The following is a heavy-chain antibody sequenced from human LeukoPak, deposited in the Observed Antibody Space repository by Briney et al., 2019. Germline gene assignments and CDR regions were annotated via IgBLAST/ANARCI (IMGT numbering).Heavy chain of an antibody. CDR1: GGSFSGYY. D-gene: IGHD2-2*01. J-gene: IGHJ6*02. V-gene: IGHV4-34*01. Sequence: SETLSLTCAVYGGSFSGYYWSWIRQPPGKGLEWIGEINHSGSTNYNPSLKSRVTISVDTSKNQFSLKLSSVTAADTAVYYCARGPYYCSSTSCKQKRYYYYGMDVWAQGTTVTVS. CDR2: INHSGST. CDR3: ARGPYYCSSTSCKQKRYYYYGMDV.